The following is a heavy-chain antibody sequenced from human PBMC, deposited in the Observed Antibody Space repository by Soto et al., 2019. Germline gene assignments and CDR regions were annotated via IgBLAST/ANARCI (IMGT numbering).Heavy chain of an antibody. V-gene: IGHV4-59*01. D-gene: IGHD6-13*01. CDR1: CGSISSYY. Sequence: SETLSLTCTVSCGSISSYYWSWIRQPPGKGLEWIGYIYYSGSTNYNPSLKSRVTISVDTSKNQFSLKLSSVTAADTAVYYCARAGSSWYFSSNYYYGMDVWGQGTTVTVSS. J-gene: IGHJ6*02. CDR3: ARAGSSWYFSSNYYYGMDV. CDR2: IYYSGST.